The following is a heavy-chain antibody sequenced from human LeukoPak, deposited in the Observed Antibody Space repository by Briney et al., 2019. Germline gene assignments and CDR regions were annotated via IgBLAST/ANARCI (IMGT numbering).Heavy chain of an antibody. CDR3: AKGEDDYDLTAY. Sequence: GGSLRLSCAASGFTFSLYAMHWVRQAPGKGLEWVALISYDGSSTYYADSVKGRFTISRDNSKNTLYLQMNSLRAEDTAVYYCAKGEDDYDLTAYWGQGTLVTVSS. CDR1: GFTFSLYA. V-gene: IGHV3-30-3*01. D-gene: IGHD4-17*01. CDR2: ISYDGSST. J-gene: IGHJ4*02.